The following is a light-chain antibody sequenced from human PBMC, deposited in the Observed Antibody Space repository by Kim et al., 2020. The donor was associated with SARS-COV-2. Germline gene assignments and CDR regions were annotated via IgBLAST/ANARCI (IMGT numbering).Light chain of an antibody. CDR1: QSISNY. CDR2: AAS. J-gene: IGKJ2*01. Sequence: SASVRDRVTITCRASQSISNYLNWYKQKPGKAPKLLIYAASSLQSGVPSRFSGSGSGTDFSITISSLQPEDFATYYCQQSYSTPYTFGQGTKLEI. CDR3: QQSYSTPYT. V-gene: IGKV1-39*01.